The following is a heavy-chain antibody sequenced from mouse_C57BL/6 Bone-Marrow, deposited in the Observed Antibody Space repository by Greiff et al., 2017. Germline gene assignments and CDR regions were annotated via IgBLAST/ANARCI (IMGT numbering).Heavy chain of an antibody. CDR1: GYAFTNYL. J-gene: IGHJ2*01. CDR3: ARPNWDALYFDY. CDR2: INPGSGGT. Sequence: VQLVESGAELVRPGTSVKVSCKASGYAFTNYLIEWVKQRPGQGLEWIGVINPGSGGTNYNEKFKGKATLTADTSSSTAYMQLSSLTSEDSAFXFSARPNWDALYFDYWGQGTTLTVSS. V-gene: IGHV1-54*01. D-gene: IGHD4-1*01.